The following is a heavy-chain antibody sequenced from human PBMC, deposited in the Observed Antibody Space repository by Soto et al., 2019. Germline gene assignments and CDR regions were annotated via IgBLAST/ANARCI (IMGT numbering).Heavy chain of an antibody. Sequence: GSLRLSCAASGFTFSSYAMHWVRQAPGKGLEWVAVISYDGSNKYYADSVKGRFTISRDNSKNTPYLQMNSLRAEDTAVYYCASLHSSSSLFDYWGQGTLVTVSS. CDR2: ISYDGSNK. V-gene: IGHV3-30-3*01. CDR3: ASLHSSSSLFDY. CDR1: GFTFSSYA. D-gene: IGHD6-6*01. J-gene: IGHJ4*02.